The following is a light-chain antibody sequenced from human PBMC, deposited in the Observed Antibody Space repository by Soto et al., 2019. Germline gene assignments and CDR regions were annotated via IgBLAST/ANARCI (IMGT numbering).Light chain of an antibody. CDR1: TYNISNNY. J-gene: IGLJ1*01. CDR2: EDN. Sequence: QSVLTQPPSVSAASRQKVTISCSGSTYNISNNYVSWYQRLPGIAPKLLIYEDNKRPSGIPDRISGSKSGTSATLGITGFQPGDEADYYCGTGDNSLSASYVFGTGPKVTVL. CDR3: GTGDNSLSASYV. V-gene: IGLV1-51*02.